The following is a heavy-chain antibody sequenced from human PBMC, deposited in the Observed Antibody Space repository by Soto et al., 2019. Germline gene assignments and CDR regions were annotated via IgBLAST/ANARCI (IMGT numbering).Heavy chain of an antibody. Sequence: GSLRLCCAASGFTVSSNYMSWVRQAPGKGLEWVSVIYSGGSTYYADSVKGRFTISRDNSKNTLHLQMNSLRAEDTAVYYCARMDNWMQGGDAFDIWGQGTMVTVSS. D-gene: IGHD1-1*01. CDR3: ARMDNWMQGGDAFDI. CDR1: GFTVSSNY. J-gene: IGHJ3*02. CDR2: IYSGGST. V-gene: IGHV3-53*01.